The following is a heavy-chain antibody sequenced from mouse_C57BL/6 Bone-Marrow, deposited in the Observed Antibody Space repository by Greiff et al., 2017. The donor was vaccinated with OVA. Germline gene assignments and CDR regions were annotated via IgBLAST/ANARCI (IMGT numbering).Heavy chain of an antibody. CDR3: ASDGYSHWYFDV. CDR2: INPNNGGT. J-gene: IGHJ1*03. D-gene: IGHD2-3*01. Sequence: DVQLQQSGPELVKPGASVKISCKASGYTFTDYYMNWVKQSHGKSLEWIGDINPNNGGTSYNQKFKGKATLTVDKSSSTAYMELRSLTSEDSAVYYCASDGYSHWYFDVWGTGTTVTVSS. CDR1: GYTFTDYY. V-gene: IGHV1-26*01.